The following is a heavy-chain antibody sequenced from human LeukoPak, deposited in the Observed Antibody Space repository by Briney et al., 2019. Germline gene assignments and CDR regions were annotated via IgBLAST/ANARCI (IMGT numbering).Heavy chain of an antibody. CDR2: IKEDGSKK. CDR1: GFTFNTYW. CDR3: ARDRSYCIGADCYWGRLDY. V-gene: IGHV3-7*03. D-gene: IGHD2-15*01. Sequence: PGGSMRLSCAASGFTFNTYWMSWVSQAPGKGLEWVANIKEDGSKKYYVDSVTGRFTISRDNAKDSVYLQMNSLRAEDTAVYYCARDRSYCIGADCYWGRLDYWGQGSLVTVSS. J-gene: IGHJ4*02.